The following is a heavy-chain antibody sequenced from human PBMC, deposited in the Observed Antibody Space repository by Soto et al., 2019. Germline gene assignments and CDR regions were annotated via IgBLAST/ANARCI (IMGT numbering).Heavy chain of an antibody. D-gene: IGHD2-15*01. CDR1: GFTFSSYA. CDR3: AKGIVVVADTEWYFDY. CDR2: ISGSGGGI. Sequence: EVQLLESGGGLVQPGGSLRLSCAASGFTFSSYAMSWVRQPPGKGLEWVSVISGSGGGIYYADSVKGRFTISRDNPKNTLDRQMDSLRAEDTTIYDCAKGIVVVADTEWYFDYCGQGTLVTVSS. J-gene: IGHJ4*02. V-gene: IGHV3-23*01.